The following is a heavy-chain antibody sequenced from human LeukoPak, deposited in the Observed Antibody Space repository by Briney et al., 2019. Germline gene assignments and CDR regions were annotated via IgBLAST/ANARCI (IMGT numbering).Heavy chain of an antibody. Sequence: GGTLRLSCAASGFTFSSYAMSWVRQAPGKGLEWVSAISGSGGSTYYADSVKGRFTISRDNSKNTLYLQMNSLRAEDTAVYYWAKGYDILTGYYGWGLLDYWGQGTLVTVSS. CDR1: GFTFSSYA. V-gene: IGHV3-23*01. CDR3: AKGYDILTGYYGWGLLDY. J-gene: IGHJ4*02. D-gene: IGHD3-9*01. CDR2: ISGSGGST.